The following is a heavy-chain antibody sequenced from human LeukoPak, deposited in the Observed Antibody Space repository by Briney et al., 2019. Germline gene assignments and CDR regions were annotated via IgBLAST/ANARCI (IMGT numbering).Heavy chain of an antibody. V-gene: IGHV1-8*01. Sequence: GASVKVSCKDSGYTFPSYDLNWVRQATGQGLEWMGWMNPNSGNTGYAQKFQGRVTMTRNTSISTAYMELSSLRSEDTAVYYCARGSRVPAAINYWGQGTLVTVSS. CDR3: ARGSRVPAAINY. CDR2: MNPNSGNT. D-gene: IGHD2-2*02. J-gene: IGHJ4*02. CDR1: GYTFPSYD.